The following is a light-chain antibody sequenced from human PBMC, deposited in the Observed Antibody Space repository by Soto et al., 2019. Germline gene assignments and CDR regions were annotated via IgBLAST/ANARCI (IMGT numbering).Light chain of an antibody. CDR1: QSISSW. J-gene: IGKJ2*01. Sequence: DIQMTQSPSTLSASVGDRVTITCRASQSISSWLAWYQQKPGKAPKLLIYDASSLESGVPSRRSGSGSGTEFTLTISSLQPDDFATYYCQQYNSYSYTFGQGTKLEIK. V-gene: IGKV1-5*01. CDR3: QQYNSYSYT. CDR2: DAS.